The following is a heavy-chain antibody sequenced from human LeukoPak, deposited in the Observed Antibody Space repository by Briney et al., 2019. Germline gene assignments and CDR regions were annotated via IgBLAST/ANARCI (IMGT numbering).Heavy chain of an antibody. V-gene: IGHV3-30-3*01. J-gene: IGHJ4*02. Sequence: GGSLRLSCAASGFTFSSYAMHWVRQAPCKGLEWVAVISYDGSNKYYADSVKGRFTISRDNSKNTLYLQMNSLRAEDTAVYYCARADILTGPWNYWGQGTLVTVSS. D-gene: IGHD3-9*01. CDR2: ISYDGSNK. CDR3: ARADILTGPWNY. CDR1: GFTFSSYA.